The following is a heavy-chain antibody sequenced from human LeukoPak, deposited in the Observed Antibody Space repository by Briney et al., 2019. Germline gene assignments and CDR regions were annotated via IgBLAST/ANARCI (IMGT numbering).Heavy chain of an antibody. CDR2: IYHSGST. CDR1: GYSINSGYY. Sequence: SETLSLTCAVSGYSINSGYYWVWIRQPPGKGLEWIGTIYHSGSTYHNPSLKSRVTISADTSKNQFSLKLTSVTAADTAVYYCARGRGSDFWSASNIWGQGTLVTVSS. D-gene: IGHD3-3*01. V-gene: IGHV4-38-2*01. CDR3: ARGRGSDFWSASNI. J-gene: IGHJ4*02.